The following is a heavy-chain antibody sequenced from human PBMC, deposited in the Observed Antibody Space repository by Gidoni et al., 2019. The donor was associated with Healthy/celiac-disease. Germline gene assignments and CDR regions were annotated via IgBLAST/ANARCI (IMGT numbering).Heavy chain of an antibody. CDR2: ISGSGGST. CDR1: GFTFSSYA. Sequence: EVQLLESGGGLVQPGGSLRLSCAASGFTFSSYAMSWVRQAPGKGLEWVSAISGSGGSTYYADSVKGRFTISRDNSKNTLYLQMNSLRAEDTAVYYCANTVTYYDFWSGYPLGMDVWGQGTTVTVSS. D-gene: IGHD3-3*01. V-gene: IGHV3-23*01. CDR3: ANTVTYYDFWSGYPLGMDV. J-gene: IGHJ6*02.